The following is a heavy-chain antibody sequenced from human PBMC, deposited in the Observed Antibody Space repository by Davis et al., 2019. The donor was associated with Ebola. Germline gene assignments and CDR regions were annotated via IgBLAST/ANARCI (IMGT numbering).Heavy chain of an antibody. V-gene: IGHV4-59*08. CDR2: IYYSGT. D-gene: IGHD6-13*01. CDR3: ARYSSSWTTLDY. Sequence: GSLRLSCTVSGGSISSSYWSWIRQPPGKGLEWIGYIYYSGTNYNPSLKSRVTISVDTSENQFSLRLSSVTAADTAVYYCARYSSSWTTLDYWGQGTLVTVSS. CDR1: GGSISSSY. J-gene: IGHJ4*02.